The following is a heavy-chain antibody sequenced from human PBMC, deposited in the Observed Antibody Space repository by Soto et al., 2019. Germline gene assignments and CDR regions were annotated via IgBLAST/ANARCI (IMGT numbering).Heavy chain of an antibody. CDR3: ARDSSSWDDYYYYGMDV. J-gene: IGHJ6*02. D-gene: IGHD6-13*01. V-gene: IGHV3-30-3*01. CDR2: ISYDGSNK. CDR1: RFTFNSYA. Sequence: TAWFMRLSCAASRFTFNSYAIHLFLQAKGKGLEWVAVISYDGSNKYYADSVKGRFTISRDNSKNTLYLQMNSLRAEDTAVYYCARDSSSWDDYYYYGMDVWGQGTTVTVSS.